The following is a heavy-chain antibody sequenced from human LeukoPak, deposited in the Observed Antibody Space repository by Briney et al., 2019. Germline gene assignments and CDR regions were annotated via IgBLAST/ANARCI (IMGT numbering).Heavy chain of an antibody. D-gene: IGHD5-12*01. CDR3: ARALPVSGYGYFDY. Sequence: PSETLSLTCAVYGGSFSGYYWSWIRQPPGKGLEWIGEINHSGSTNYNPSLKSRVTISVDTSKNQFSLKLSSVTAADTAVYYCARALPVSGYGYFDYWGQGTLVTVSS. J-gene: IGHJ4*02. V-gene: IGHV4-34*01. CDR1: GGSFSGYY. CDR2: INHSGST.